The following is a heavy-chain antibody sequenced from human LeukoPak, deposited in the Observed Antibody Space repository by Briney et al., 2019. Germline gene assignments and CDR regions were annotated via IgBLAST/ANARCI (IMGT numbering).Heavy chain of an antibody. CDR3: ANGRRSGWPRDFDS. J-gene: IGHJ4*02. CDR2: ISGSGGSI. D-gene: IGHD6-19*01. CDR1: GFTFSSYD. V-gene: IGHV3-23*01. Sequence: PRGSLRRYCAAAGFTFSSYDKIWVSQAPGKGLEWVSAISGSGGSIYYADSVKGRFTISRDNSKNTLYLQMNSLRAEDTAVYYCANGRRSGWPRDFDSSGQGTLVTVSS.